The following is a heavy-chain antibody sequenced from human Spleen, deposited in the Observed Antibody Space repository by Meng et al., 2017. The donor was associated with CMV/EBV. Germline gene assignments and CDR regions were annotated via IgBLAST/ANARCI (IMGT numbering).Heavy chain of an antibody. D-gene: IGHD6-13*01. V-gene: IGHV3-30*14. CDR1: GFTFSSYA. J-gene: IGHJ4*02. CDR3: ARLVGSSWNVGY. Sequence: GESLKISCAASGFTFSSYATHWVRQAPGKGLEWVAVISYDGSNKYYADSVKGRFTISRDNSKNTLYLQMNSLRAEDTAVYYCARLVGSSWNVGYWGQGTLVTVSS. CDR2: ISYDGSNK.